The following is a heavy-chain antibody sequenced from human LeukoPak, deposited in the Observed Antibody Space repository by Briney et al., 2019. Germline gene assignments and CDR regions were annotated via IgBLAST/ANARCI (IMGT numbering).Heavy chain of an antibody. Sequence: PSQTLSLTCTVSGGSISSGDYYWSWIRQPPGKGLEWIGEINHSGSTNYNPSLKSRVTISVDTSKNQFSLKLSSVTAADTAVYYCARGQRYCTNGVCLYYYYYYMDVWGKGTTVTVSS. CDR2: INHSGST. V-gene: IGHV4-30-4*08. CDR3: ARGQRYCTNGVCLYYYYYYMDV. D-gene: IGHD2-8*01. CDR1: GGSISSGDYY. J-gene: IGHJ6*03.